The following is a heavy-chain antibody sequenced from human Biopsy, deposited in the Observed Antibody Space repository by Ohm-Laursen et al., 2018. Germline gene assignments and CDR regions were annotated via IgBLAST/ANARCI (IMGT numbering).Heavy chain of an antibody. CDR2: IYTSGIT. J-gene: IGHJ3*01. D-gene: IGHD3-22*01. Sequence: SETLSLTCTVSGGSLGSYSWSWIRQSPGKGLEWIGQIYTSGITNYNPSLKSRVTMSVDTSKNKFSLRVSSVTAADTAMYYCASVVLGPTNDAFDLWGQGTMVVVSS. V-gene: IGHV4-4*07. CDR3: ASVVLGPTNDAFDL. CDR1: GGSLGSYS.